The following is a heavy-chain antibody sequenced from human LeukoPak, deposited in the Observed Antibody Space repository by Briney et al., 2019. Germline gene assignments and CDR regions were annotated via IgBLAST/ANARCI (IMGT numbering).Heavy chain of an antibody. D-gene: IGHD2-21*02. Sequence: GSLRLSCVASGFIFSEYAMNWVRQPPGKGLEWIGEINHSGSTNYNPSLKSRVTISVDTSKNQFSLKLSSVTAADTAVYYCARGPPYIVVVTAIGFFDYWGQGTLVTVSS. CDR1: GFIFSEYA. CDR2: INHSGST. V-gene: IGHV4-34*01. CDR3: ARGPPYIVVVTAIGFFDY. J-gene: IGHJ4*02.